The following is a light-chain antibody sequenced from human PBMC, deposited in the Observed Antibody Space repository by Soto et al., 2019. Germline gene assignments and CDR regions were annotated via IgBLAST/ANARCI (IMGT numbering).Light chain of an antibody. Sequence: IVMTQSPDSLSVSLGERATINCKSSQSVLYSSNNKNYLAWYQQKTGQPPKLLIYSASTRESGVPDRFSGSGSGTDVTLTISSLQAEDVAVYDCQQYYSTPPTFGQGTKVEI. CDR1: QSVLYSSNNKNY. J-gene: IGKJ1*01. CDR2: SAS. CDR3: QQYYSTPPT. V-gene: IGKV4-1*01.